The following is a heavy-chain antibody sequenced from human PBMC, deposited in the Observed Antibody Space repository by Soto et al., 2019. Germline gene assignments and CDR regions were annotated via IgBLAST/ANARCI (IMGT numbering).Heavy chain of an antibody. Sequence: QVKLVQSGTEVKKPGASIKVSCKASGYSFATSGMTWVRQAPGQGLEWMGWISVYNGNTNYDQKLQDRVTMTTDTSTNTAYLVVRNLRSDDTAVYYCARAGQYYDASGYADWGQGTLVTVS. CDR2: ISVYNGNT. D-gene: IGHD3-22*01. J-gene: IGHJ4*02. V-gene: IGHV1-18*01. CDR1: GYSFATSG. CDR3: ARAGQYYDASGYAD.